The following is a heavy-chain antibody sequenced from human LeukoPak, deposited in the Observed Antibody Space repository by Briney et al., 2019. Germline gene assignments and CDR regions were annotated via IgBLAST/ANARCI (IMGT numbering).Heavy chain of an antibody. V-gene: IGHV3-23*01. CDR1: GFSFGSYA. J-gene: IGHJ4*02. Sequence: GESLRLSCAASGFSFGSYAMSWVRHAPGKGLEWVSGISASGGTTYYADSVKGRFTISRDNSKNTLYLQMNSLRAEDTAVYYCANLPWFGELLMFDYWGQGTLVTVSS. CDR3: ANLPWFGELLMFDY. CDR2: ISASGGTT. D-gene: IGHD3-10*01.